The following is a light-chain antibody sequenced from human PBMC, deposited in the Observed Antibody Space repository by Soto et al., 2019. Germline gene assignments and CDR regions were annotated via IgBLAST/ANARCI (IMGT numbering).Light chain of an antibody. CDR3: QQLNSFPIP. CDR2: GAS. J-gene: IGKJ3*01. CDR1: QGISSF. Sequence: IQLTQSPSSLSASVGDRVTITCRASQGISSFLAWYQQKPGKAPKLLIYGASTLQSGVPSRLSGSGSGTDFTPTIGSLQPEDFATYYCQQLNSFPIPFGPGTKVDIK. V-gene: IGKV1-9*01.